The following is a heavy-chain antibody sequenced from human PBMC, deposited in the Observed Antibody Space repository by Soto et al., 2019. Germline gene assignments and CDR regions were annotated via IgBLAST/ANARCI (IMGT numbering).Heavy chain of an antibody. CDR2: ISGSGGST. CDR3: ATHTTVTASPYFDY. J-gene: IGHJ4*02. Sequence: PGGSLRLSCAASGFTFSSHAMSWVRQAPGKGLEWVSGISGSGGSTYYADSVKGRFTISRDNSKNTLYLQMNSLRAEDTAVYYCATHTTVTASPYFDYWGQGTLVTVSS. V-gene: IGHV3-23*01. D-gene: IGHD4-4*01. CDR1: GFTFSSHA.